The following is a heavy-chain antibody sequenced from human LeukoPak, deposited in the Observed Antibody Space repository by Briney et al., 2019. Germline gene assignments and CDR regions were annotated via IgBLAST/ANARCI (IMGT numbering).Heavy chain of an antibody. CDR2: VSGSGGNT. J-gene: IGHJ4*02. V-gene: IGHV3-23*01. Sequence: PEGSLRLSCAASGFTFSSYAMNWVRQTPGKGLEWVSGVSGSGGNTYYADSVKGRFTISRDNSKNTLYLQMNSLRTEDTAVYYCAGGETYYDILTGYYGFDYWGQGTLVTVSS. CDR1: GFTFSSYA. CDR3: AGGETYYDILTGYYGFDY. D-gene: IGHD3-9*01.